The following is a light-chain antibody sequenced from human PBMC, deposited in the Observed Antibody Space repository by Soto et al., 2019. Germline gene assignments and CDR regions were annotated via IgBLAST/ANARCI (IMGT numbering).Light chain of an antibody. J-gene: IGKJ1*01. CDR1: QSVSSY. Sequence: EIVLTQSPGTLSLSPGERATLSCRASQSVSSYLAWYQHKPGQAPRLLIYGASSRATGIPDRFSGSGSGTDFTLTISRLEPEDFAVYYCQQYGSSLRTFGQGTKVEIK. CDR2: GAS. V-gene: IGKV3-20*01. CDR3: QQYGSSLRT.